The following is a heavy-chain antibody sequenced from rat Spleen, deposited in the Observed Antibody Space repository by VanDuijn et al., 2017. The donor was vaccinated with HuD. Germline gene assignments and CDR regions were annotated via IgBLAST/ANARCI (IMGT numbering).Heavy chain of an antibody. D-gene: IGHD1-4*01. CDR2: INNAGTT. V-gene: IGHV3-3*01. Sequence: EVQLQESGPGLVKPSQSLSLTCSVTGYSITSSYRWNWIRKFPGNKLEWMGYINNAGTTNYNPSLKSRISITRYTSKNQFFLQVNSVTTEDTATYYCARSYGITPFDYWGQGVMVTVSS. CDR1: GYSITSSYR. J-gene: IGHJ2*01. CDR3: ARSYGITPFDY.